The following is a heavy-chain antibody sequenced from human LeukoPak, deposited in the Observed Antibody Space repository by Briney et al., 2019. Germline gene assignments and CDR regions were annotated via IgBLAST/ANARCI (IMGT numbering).Heavy chain of an antibody. Sequence: GGSLRLSCAASGFTFSSYGMHWVRQAPGKGLEWVAVIWYDGSNKYYADSVKGRFTISRDNSKNTLYLQMNSLRAEDTAVYYCARDIGRGAFDYWGQGTLVTVSS. CDR1: GFTFSSYG. D-gene: IGHD3-10*01. CDR2: IWYDGSNK. V-gene: IGHV3-33*01. CDR3: ARDIGRGAFDY. J-gene: IGHJ4*02.